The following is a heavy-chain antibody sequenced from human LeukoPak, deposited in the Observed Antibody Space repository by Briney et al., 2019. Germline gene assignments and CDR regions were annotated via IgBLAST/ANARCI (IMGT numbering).Heavy chain of an antibody. V-gene: IGHV3-23*01. CDR3: AREDYSNYNWYFDL. Sequence: PGGSLRLSCAASGFTFSSYGMSWVRQAPGKGLEWVSAISGSGGSTYYADSVKGRFTISRDNAKNSLYLQMNSLRAEDTAVYYCAREDYSNYNWYFDLWGRGTLVTVSS. CDR1: GFTFSSYG. CDR2: ISGSGGST. D-gene: IGHD4-11*01. J-gene: IGHJ2*01.